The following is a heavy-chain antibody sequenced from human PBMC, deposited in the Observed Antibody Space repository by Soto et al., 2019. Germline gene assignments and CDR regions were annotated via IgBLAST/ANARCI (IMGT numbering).Heavy chain of an antibody. D-gene: IGHD3-22*01. Sequence: GGSLRLSCAASGFTFSRYWMHWVRQAPGKGLVWVSRINSDRSTISYADSVKGRFTISRDNAKNTLYLQMNSLRAEDTAVYYCARGYYDSRGGYYFDYWGPGPLVTVSS. CDR1: GFTFSRYW. V-gene: IGHV3-74*01. CDR3: ARGYYDSRGGYYFDY. J-gene: IGHJ4*02. CDR2: INSDRSTI.